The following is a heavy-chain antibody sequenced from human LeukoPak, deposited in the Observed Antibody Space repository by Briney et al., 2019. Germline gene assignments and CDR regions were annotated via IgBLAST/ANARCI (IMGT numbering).Heavy chain of an antibody. Sequence: GGSLRLSCAASGFTVSTNYMTWVRQAPRKGLEWVSFIHSDGSTYYADSVKGRFTISRDNSKNTLYLQMNSLRAEDTAVYYCAREWRGSVDAFDIWGQGTMVTVSS. D-gene: IGHD3-10*01. CDR3: AREWRGSVDAFDI. CDR1: GFTVSTNY. J-gene: IGHJ3*02. CDR2: IHSDGST. V-gene: IGHV3-53*01.